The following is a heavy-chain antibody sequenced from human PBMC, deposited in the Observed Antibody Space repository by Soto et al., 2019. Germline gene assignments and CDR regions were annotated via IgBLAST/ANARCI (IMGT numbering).Heavy chain of an antibody. CDR2: MNPNSGDT. Sequence: QVQLVQSGAEVKKPGASVKVSCKASGYTFTSYDINWVRQATGQGLEWMGWMNPNSGDTGYAQNFQVRVTMTRNTSRRTAYMELSSLRSEDAAVYYCARGGYCDSSSCLDYYYTGMDVWGQGTTVTVSS. J-gene: IGHJ6*02. V-gene: IGHV1-8*01. CDR3: ARGGYCDSSSCLDYYYTGMDV. CDR1: GYTFTSYD. D-gene: IGHD2-2*01.